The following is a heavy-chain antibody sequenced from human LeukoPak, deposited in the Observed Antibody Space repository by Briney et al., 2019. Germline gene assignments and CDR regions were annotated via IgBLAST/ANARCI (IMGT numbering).Heavy chain of an antibody. CDR2: INPNSGGT. CDR1: GYTFTGYY. D-gene: IGHD3-10*01. CDR3: ARVPRITMVRGVIEEYFQH. J-gene: IGHJ1*01. V-gene: IGHV1-2*02. Sequence: ASVKVSCKASGYTFTGYYMHWVRQAPGQGLEWMGWINPNSGGTNHAQKFQGRVTMTRDTSISTAYMELSRLRSDDTAVYYCARVPRITMVRGVIEEYFQHWGQGTLVTV.